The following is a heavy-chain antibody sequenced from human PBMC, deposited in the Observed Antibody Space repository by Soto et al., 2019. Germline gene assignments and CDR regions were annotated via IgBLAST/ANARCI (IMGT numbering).Heavy chain of an antibody. CDR2: INPSGGST. V-gene: IGHV1-46*03. J-gene: IGHJ4*02. CDR3: ARVGTIFWPTPMGY. Sequence: ASVKVSCKTSGYTFTNYYMHWVRQAPGQGLEWMGIINPSGGSTSYAQKFQGRVTMTRDTSTSTVYMELSSLRSEDTAAYYCARVGTIFWPTPMGYWGQGTLVTVSS. D-gene: IGHD3-9*01. CDR1: GYTFTNYY.